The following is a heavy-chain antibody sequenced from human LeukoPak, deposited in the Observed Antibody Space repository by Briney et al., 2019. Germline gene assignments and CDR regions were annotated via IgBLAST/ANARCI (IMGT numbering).Heavy chain of an antibody. J-gene: IGHJ5*02. V-gene: IGHV4-39*02. Sequence: PSETLSLTCTVSGGSISSSSYYWGWIRQPPGKGLEWIGSFYYSGGTYNNPSLKIRVTISVDTSKNQFSLKLSSVTPADTAVYYCAREESSGPTNWFYPWGQGTLVTVSS. D-gene: IGHD6-19*01. CDR2: FYYSGGT. CDR1: GGSISSSSYY. CDR3: AREESSGPTNWFYP.